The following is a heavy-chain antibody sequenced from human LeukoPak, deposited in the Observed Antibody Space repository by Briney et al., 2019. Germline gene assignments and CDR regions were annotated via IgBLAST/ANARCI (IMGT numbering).Heavy chain of an antibody. J-gene: IGHJ4*02. CDR2: IIPIFGTV. V-gene: IGHV1-69*06. Sequence: SVKVSCKASGGTFSSYAISWVRQAPGQGLGWMGGIIPIFGTVNYAQKFQGRVTITADKSTSTAYMELSSLRSDDTAVYYCARDSTTYDILTGYREVDYWGQGTLVTVSS. CDR1: GGTFSSYA. CDR3: ARDSTTYDILTGYREVDY. D-gene: IGHD3-9*01.